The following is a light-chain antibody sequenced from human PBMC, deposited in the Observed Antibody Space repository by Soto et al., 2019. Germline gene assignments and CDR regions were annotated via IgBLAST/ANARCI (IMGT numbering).Light chain of an antibody. CDR3: QQYNSLWT. CDR1: QSISSW. J-gene: IGKJ1*01. CDR2: KES. Sequence: DIQMNQSPSTLSASVGDRVTMTCRASQSISSWLAWYQQKPGKAPKLLIYKESSLESGVPSRLSGSGSGREFTLTISSLQAEDFATYCCQQYNSLWTFGQGTKVEIK. V-gene: IGKV1-5*03.